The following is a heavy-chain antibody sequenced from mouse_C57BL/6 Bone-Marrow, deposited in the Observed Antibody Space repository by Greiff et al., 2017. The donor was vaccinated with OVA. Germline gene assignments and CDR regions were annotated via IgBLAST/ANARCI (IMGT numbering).Heavy chain of an antibody. Sequence: QVQLQQPGAELVKPGASVKLSCKASGYTFTSYWLHWVKQRPGQGLEWIGMIHPNSGSTNYNEKFKSKATLTVDKSSSTAYMQLSSLTSEDSAVYYCARETGTRFAYWGQGTLVTVSA. V-gene: IGHV1-64*01. CDR1: GYTFTSYW. D-gene: IGHD4-1*01. CDR2: IHPNSGST. CDR3: ARETGTRFAY. J-gene: IGHJ3*01.